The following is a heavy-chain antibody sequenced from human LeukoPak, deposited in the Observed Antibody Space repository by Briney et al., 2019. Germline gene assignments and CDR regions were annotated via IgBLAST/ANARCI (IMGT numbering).Heavy chain of an antibody. Sequence: GGSLRLSCAASGFTFSNYAMHWVRQAPGKGLEYVSAISGNGGSTYYINSVKGRFTISRDNSKNTLYLQMNSLRAEDTAVYYCARDPNTAMVIVLIAEKGGPFDYWGQGTLVTVSS. CDR3: ARDPNTAMVIVLIAEKGGPFDY. J-gene: IGHJ4*02. D-gene: IGHD5-18*01. CDR1: GFTFSNYA. CDR2: ISGNGGST. V-gene: IGHV3-64*01.